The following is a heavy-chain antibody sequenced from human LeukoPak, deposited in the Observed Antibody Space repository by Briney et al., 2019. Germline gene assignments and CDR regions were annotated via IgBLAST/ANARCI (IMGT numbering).Heavy chain of an antibody. D-gene: IGHD3-9*01. Sequence: GGSLRLSCAASGFTFNTFNMNWVRQAPGKGLEWVSSITSGGDYIYYADSVKGRFTTSRDNARNSLSLQLNSLRVEDTAVHYCARGHYDVLAASYKWTPDYWGQGTLVTVSS. J-gene: IGHJ4*02. CDR1: GFTFNTFN. CDR3: ARGHYDVLAASYKWTPDY. V-gene: IGHV3-21*01. CDR2: ITSGGDYI.